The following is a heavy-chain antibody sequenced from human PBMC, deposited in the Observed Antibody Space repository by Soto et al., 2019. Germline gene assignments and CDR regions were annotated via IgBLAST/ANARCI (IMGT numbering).Heavy chain of an antibody. CDR3: ARGDAYDILTGYYTTSY. CDR1: GYTFTSYD. J-gene: IGHJ4*02. Sequence: ASVKVSCKASGYTFTSYDINWVRQATGQGLEWMGWMNPNSGNTGYAQKFQGRVTMTRNTSISTAYMELSSLRSEDTAVYYCARGDAYDILTGYYTTSYWGQGTLVTVSS. CDR2: MNPNSGNT. D-gene: IGHD3-9*01. V-gene: IGHV1-8*01.